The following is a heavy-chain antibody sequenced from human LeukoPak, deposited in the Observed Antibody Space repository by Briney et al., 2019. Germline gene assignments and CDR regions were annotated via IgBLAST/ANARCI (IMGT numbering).Heavy chain of an antibody. V-gene: IGHV3-64*01. CDR3: ARITGGVDAFDI. D-gene: IGHD1-14*01. CDR2: ISSNGGST. Sequence: PGGSLRLSCAASGFTFSSYAMHWVRQAPGKGLEYVSAISSNGGSTYYANSVKGRFTISRDNSKNTLYLQMGSLRAEDMAVYYCARITGGVDAFDIWGQGTMVTVSS. CDR1: GFTFSSYA. J-gene: IGHJ3*02.